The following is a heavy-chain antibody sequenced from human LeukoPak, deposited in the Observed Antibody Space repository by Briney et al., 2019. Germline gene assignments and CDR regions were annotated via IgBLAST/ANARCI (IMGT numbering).Heavy chain of an antibody. D-gene: IGHD3-22*01. CDR3: ARDAYDSSGYLFDY. CDR1: GFPFGDYA. J-gene: IGHJ4*02. CDR2: ISYDGSNK. Sequence: PGGSLRLSCTASGFPFGDYAMHWVRQAPGKGLEWVTVISYDGSNKYYADSVKGRFTISRDNSKNTLYLQMNSLRAEDTAVYYCARDAYDSSGYLFDYWGQGTLVTVSS. V-gene: IGHV3-30-3*01.